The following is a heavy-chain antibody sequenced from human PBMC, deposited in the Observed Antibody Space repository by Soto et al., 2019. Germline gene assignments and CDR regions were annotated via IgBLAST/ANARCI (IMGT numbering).Heavy chain of an antibody. D-gene: IGHD4-4*01. V-gene: IGHV4-59*01. J-gene: IGHJ4*02. Sequence: SETLSLTCTVSGGSISNYYWSWIRQPPGRGLEWIGHIFYSGSTNYNPALKSRVTISVDTSKSQFSLKLSSVTAADTAVYYCARGMTTVTTLDYWGQGNLVTVSS. CDR2: IFYSGST. CDR1: GGSISNYY. CDR3: ARGMTTVTTLDY.